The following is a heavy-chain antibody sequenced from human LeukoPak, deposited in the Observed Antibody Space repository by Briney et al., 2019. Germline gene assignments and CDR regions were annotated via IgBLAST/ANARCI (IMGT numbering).Heavy chain of an antibody. CDR1: GGSLSDFY. J-gene: IGHJ4*02. D-gene: IGHD6-19*01. CDR2: VSATGST. Sequence: PSETLSLTCTVSGGSLSDFYWSWIRQPAGKGLEYIGRVSATGSTSFNPSLQSRVTMSVDTSKSQFSLKLSSVTAADTAVYYCAQVTVGGHFDFWGQGILVTVSS. CDR3: AQVTVGGHFDF. V-gene: IGHV4-4*07.